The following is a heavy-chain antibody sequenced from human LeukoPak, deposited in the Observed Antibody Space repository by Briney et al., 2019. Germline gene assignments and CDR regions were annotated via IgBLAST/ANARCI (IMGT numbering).Heavy chain of an antibody. CDR2: ISGSGGST. V-gene: IGHV3-23*01. CDR1: GFTFSSYA. J-gene: IGHJ4*02. CDR3: AKGDIVVVVAAY. D-gene: IGHD2-15*01. Sequence: GGSLRLSCAASGFTFSSYAMSWVRQAPGKGLEWVSAISGSGGSTYYADSAKGRFTISRDNSKNTLYLQMNSLRAEDTAVYYCAKGDIVVVVAAYWGQGTLVTVSS.